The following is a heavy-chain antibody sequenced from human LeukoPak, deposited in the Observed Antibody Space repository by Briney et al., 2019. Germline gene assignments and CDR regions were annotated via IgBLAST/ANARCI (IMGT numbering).Heavy chain of an antibody. CDR3: ARDQRYSYGYRGYYYYMDV. Sequence: GGSLRLSCAASGFTFSSYSMNWVRQAPGKGLEWVSSISSSSSYIYYADSVKGRFTISRDNAKNSLYLQMNSLRAEDTAVHYCARDQRYSYGYRGYYYYMDVWGKGTTVTVSS. J-gene: IGHJ6*03. CDR2: ISSSSSYI. D-gene: IGHD5-18*01. V-gene: IGHV3-21*01. CDR1: GFTFSSYS.